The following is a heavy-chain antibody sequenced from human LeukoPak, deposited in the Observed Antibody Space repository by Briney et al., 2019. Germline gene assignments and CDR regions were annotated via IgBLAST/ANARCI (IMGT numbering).Heavy chain of an antibody. J-gene: IGHJ4*02. Sequence: GGSLRLSCAASGFTFSSYAMSWVRQAPGKGLEWVAVVSKDTVSKLYRDSVKGRFTVSTDSSKNTVYLQMTGLRSEDTAVYYCAGDRWRGAPDYFDCWGQGTLVTVSS. CDR3: AGDRWRGAPDYFDC. V-gene: IGHV3-30*03. CDR2: VSKDTVSK. CDR1: GFTFSSYA. D-gene: IGHD1-26*01.